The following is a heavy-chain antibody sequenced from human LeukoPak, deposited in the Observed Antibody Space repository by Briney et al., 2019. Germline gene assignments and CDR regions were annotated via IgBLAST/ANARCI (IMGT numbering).Heavy chain of an antibody. CDR3: ARTSSSSWENWFDP. J-gene: IGHJ5*02. Sequence: QPGGSLRLSCAASGFTVSSNYMSWVRQAPGKGLEWVSVIYSGGSTYYADSVKGRFTISRDNSKNTLYPQMNSLRAEDTAVYYCARTSSSSWENWFDPWGQGTLVTVSS. V-gene: IGHV3-53*01. CDR2: IYSGGST. CDR1: GFTVSSNY. D-gene: IGHD6-13*01.